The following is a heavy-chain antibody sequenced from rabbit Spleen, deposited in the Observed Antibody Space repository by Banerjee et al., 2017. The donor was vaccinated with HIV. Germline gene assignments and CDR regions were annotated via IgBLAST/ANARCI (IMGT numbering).Heavy chain of an antibody. CDR3: ARSAYGVYDYGDL. V-gene: IGHV1S43*01. J-gene: IGHJ6*01. CDR1: GFSFSSYYY. CDR2: IYTSGGDA. Sequence: QQQLVESGGGLVKPEGSLTLTCTASGFSFSSYYYMCWVRQAPGKGLEWIACIYTSGGDAYYASWAKGRFTISRSTSLNTVTLQMTSLTAADTATYFCARSAYGVYDYGDLWGPGTLVTVS. D-gene: IGHD2-1*01.